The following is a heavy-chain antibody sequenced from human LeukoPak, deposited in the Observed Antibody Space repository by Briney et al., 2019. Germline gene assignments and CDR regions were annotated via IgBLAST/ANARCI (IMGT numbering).Heavy chain of an antibody. V-gene: IGHV4-38-2*02. CDR1: GYSISSGYY. CDR3: ARDFGDYLMDYAFDI. D-gene: IGHD4-17*01. Sequence: PSETLSLTCTVSGYSISSGYYWGWIRQPPGKGLEWIGYIYYSGSTYYNPSLKSRVTISVDTSKNQFSLKLSSVTAADTAVYYCARDFGDYLMDYAFDIWGQGTMVTVSS. J-gene: IGHJ3*02. CDR2: IYYSGST.